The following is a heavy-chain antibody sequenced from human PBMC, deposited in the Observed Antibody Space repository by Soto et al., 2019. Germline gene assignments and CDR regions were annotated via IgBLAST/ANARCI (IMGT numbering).Heavy chain of an antibody. CDR2: ISGSGGST. V-gene: IGHV3-23*01. CDR3: AKDTRQQLVVSFYYYYMDV. D-gene: IGHD6-13*01. J-gene: IGHJ6*03. CDR1: GFTFSSYA. Sequence: EVQLLESGGGLVQPGGSLRLSCAASGFTFSSYAMSWVRQAPGKGLEWVSAISGSGGSTYYADSVKGRFNISRDNSKNTLYLQMNSLRAEDTAVYYCAKDTRQQLVVSFYYYYMDVWGKGTTVTVSS.